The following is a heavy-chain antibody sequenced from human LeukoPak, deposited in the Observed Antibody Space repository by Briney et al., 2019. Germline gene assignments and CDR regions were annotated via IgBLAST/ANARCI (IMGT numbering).Heavy chain of an antibody. CDR1: GGSFSGYY. Sequence: KPSETLSLTCAVYGGSFSGYYWSWIRQPAGKGLEWIGRIYTSGSTNYNPSLKSRVTISVDTSKNQFSLKLSSVTAADTAVYYCARALTLRALISIFGVDAFDIWGQGTMVTVSS. CDR3: ARALTLRALISIFGVDAFDI. CDR2: IYTSGST. J-gene: IGHJ3*02. D-gene: IGHD3-3*01. V-gene: IGHV4-59*10.